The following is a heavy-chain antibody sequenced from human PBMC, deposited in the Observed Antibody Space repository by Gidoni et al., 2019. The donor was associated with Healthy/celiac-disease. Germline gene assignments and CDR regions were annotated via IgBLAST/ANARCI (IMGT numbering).Heavy chain of an antibody. V-gene: IGHV3-21*01. Sequence: EVQLVESGGGLVKPGGSLRLSCAASGFTFGSYSMNWVRQAPGKGLEWVSSISSSSSYIYYADSVKGRFTISRDNAKNSLYLQMNSLRAEDTAVYYCASLHDSSGYYKSASDYWGQGTLVTVSS. CDR1: GFTFGSYS. D-gene: IGHD3-22*01. CDR2: ISSSSSYI. J-gene: IGHJ4*02. CDR3: ASLHDSSGYYKSASDY.